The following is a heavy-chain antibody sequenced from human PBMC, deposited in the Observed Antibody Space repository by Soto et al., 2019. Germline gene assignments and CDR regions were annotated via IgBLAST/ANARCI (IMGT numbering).Heavy chain of an antibody. CDR1: GFTFDDYA. V-gene: IGHV3-9*01. D-gene: IGHD4-17*01. CDR3: AKGGGADYPDY. Sequence: EVQLVESGGGLVQPGRSLRLSCAASGFTFDDYAMHWVRQAPGKGLEWVSGISWNSGSIGYADSVKGRFTISRDNAKNSLYLQMSSLRAEDTALYYCAKGGGADYPDYWGQGTLVTVSS. CDR2: ISWNSGSI. J-gene: IGHJ4*02.